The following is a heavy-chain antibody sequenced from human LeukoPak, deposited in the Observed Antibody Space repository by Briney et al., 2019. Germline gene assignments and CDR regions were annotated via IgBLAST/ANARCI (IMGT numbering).Heavy chain of an antibody. Sequence: GGSLRLSCAASGFTFSSYSMNWVRQAPGKGLEWVSSISSSSSYIYYADSVKGRFTISRDNAKNSLYLQMNSLRAEDTAVYYCARDFSEYQLLSASYYYGMDVWGQGTTVTVSS. D-gene: IGHD2-2*01. CDR3: ARDFSEYQLLSASYYYGMDV. CDR1: GFTFSSYS. V-gene: IGHV3-21*01. J-gene: IGHJ6*02. CDR2: ISSSSSYI.